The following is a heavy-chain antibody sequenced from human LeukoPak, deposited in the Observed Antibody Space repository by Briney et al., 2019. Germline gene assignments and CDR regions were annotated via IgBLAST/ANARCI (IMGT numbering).Heavy chain of an antibody. CDR1: GGSFSGYH. J-gene: IGHJ4*02. Sequence: SETLSLTCAVYGGSFSGYHWSWIRQPPGKGLEWIGEINHRGSTNYNPSLKSRVTMSVDTSKDQFSLKLSSVTAADTAVYYCARGRGAARFVTIEFDYWGQGALVTVSS. CDR3: ARGRGAARFVTIEFDY. D-gene: IGHD6-6*01. CDR2: INHRGST. V-gene: IGHV4-34*01.